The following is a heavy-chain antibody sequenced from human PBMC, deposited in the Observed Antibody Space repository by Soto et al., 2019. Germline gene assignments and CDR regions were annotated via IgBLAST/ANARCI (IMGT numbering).Heavy chain of an antibody. CDR2: ISGSGGST. J-gene: IGHJ5*02. V-gene: IGHV3-23*01. CDR1: GFTFSSYA. D-gene: IGHD3-10*01. CDR3: AKDPRSSTMVRGAQNWFDP. Sequence: EVQLLESGGGLVQPGGSLRLSCAASGFTFSSYAMSWVRQAPGKGLEWVSAISGSGGSTYYADSVKGRFTISRDNSKNTLYLQMNSLRAEDTDVYYCAKDPRSSTMVRGAQNWFDPWGQGTLVTVSS.